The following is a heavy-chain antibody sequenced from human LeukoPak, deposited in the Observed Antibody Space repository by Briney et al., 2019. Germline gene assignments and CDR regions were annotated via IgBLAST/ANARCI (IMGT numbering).Heavy chain of an antibody. V-gene: IGHV3-53*01. Sequence: GGSLRLSCAASGFTVSSNYMSWVRQAPGKGLEWVSVIYSGGSTYYADSVKGRFTISRDNAKNSLYLQMNSLRAEDTAVYSCARTHDYGDYSDYWGQGTLVTVSS. CDR3: ARTHDYGDYSDY. J-gene: IGHJ4*02. D-gene: IGHD4-17*01. CDR1: GFTVSSNY. CDR2: IYSGGST.